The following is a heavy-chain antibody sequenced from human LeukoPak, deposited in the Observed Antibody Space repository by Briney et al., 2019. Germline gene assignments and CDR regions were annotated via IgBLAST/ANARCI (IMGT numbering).Heavy chain of an antibody. J-gene: IGHJ4*02. CDR2: IYSGGST. V-gene: IGHV3-53*01. CDR1: GFTVSTYY. CDR3: ARGLGYCTSTTCLLPFDY. D-gene: IGHD2-2*01. Sequence: GGSLRLSCAASGFTVSTYYMTWVRQAPGKGLECVSVIYSGGSTYYADSVKGRFTVSRDNSKNTLYLQMNSLRAEDTAMYYCARGLGYCTSTTCLLPFDYWGQGTLVTISS.